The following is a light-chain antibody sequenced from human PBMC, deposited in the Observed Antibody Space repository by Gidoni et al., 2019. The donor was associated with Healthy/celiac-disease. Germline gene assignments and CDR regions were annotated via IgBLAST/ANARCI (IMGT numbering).Light chain of an antibody. CDR1: KLGDKY. CDR2: QDS. J-gene: IGLJ2*01. Sequence: SYELTQPPPVSVSPGQTAPITRSGDKLGDKYACWYQQKPGQSPVLVIYQDSKRPSGIPERFSGSNSGNTATLTISGTQAMDEADYYCQAWDSSIVFGGGTKLTVL. CDR3: QAWDSSIV. V-gene: IGLV3-1*01.